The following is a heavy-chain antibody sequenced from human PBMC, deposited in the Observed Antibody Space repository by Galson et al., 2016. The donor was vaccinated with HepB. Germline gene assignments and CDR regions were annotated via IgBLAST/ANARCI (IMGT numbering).Heavy chain of an antibody. J-gene: IGHJ4*02. D-gene: IGHD6-13*01. V-gene: IGHV4-39*01. CDR1: GDSITSSSYF. Sequence: SETLSLTCTVFGDSITSSSYFWAWIRQSPGKGLAWIGSISSGGTTYYSPSLKSRGTISIDTSTKFFSLQLGSVTAADPALYYCARQQGLASPGSYYLDYWGQGTLVTVSS. CDR3: ARQQGLASPGSYYLDY. CDR2: ISSGGTT.